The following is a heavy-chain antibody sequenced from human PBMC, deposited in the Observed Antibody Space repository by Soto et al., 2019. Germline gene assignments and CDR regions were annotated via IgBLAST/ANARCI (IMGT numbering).Heavy chain of an antibody. D-gene: IGHD5-12*01. CDR1: GFTFSSYA. Sequence: PGGSLRLSCAASGFTFSSYAMSWVRQAPGKGLEWVSAISGSGGSTYYADSVKGRFTISRDNSKNTLYLQMNSLRAEDTAVYYCAKDPRTHSGYDTGYFDYWGQGTLVTVSS. CDR2: ISGSGGST. V-gene: IGHV3-23*01. CDR3: AKDPRTHSGYDTGYFDY. J-gene: IGHJ4*02.